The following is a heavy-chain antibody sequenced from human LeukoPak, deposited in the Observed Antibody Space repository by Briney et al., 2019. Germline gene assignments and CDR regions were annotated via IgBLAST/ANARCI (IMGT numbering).Heavy chain of an antibody. CDR1: GYTFTNYW. V-gene: IGHV5-51*01. Sequence: GESLKISCKISGYTFTNYWIGWVRQMPGKGLEWMGIIYPGDSDTRYSPSFQGQVTISADKSISIAYLQWSSLKASDTAIYYCARHDNGGLVRGVIPADALDIWGQGTMVTVSS. D-gene: IGHD3-10*01. CDR3: ARHDNGGLVRGVIPADALDI. J-gene: IGHJ3*02. CDR2: IYPGDSDT.